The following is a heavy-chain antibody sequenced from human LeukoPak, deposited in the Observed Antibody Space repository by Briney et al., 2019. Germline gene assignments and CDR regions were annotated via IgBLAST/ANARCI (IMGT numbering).Heavy chain of an antibody. V-gene: IGHV3-23*01. CDR3: ARGRGAGDYKSAYYYYMDV. Sequence: GGSLRLSCAGTGFTFSNYGMSWVRQAPGKGLEWVSAISGGGDTTYYADSVKGRFTISRDNSKNSLYLQMNSLRAEDTAVYYCARGRGAGDYKSAYYYYMDVWGKGTTVTVSS. CDR2: ISGGGDTT. CDR1: GFTFSNYG. D-gene: IGHD4-17*01. J-gene: IGHJ6*03.